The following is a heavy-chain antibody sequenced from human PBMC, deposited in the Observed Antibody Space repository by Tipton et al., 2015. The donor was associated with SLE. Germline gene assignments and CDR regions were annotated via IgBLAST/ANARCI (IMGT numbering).Heavy chain of an antibody. Sequence: LRLSCTVSGGSISGYYWSWIRQSPGEGLEWIGYVYSSGSTHYNPSLKSRVTISVDASKNQFSLKLSSVTAADTAVYYCARERDIAAAEYYFDYWGQGTLVTVSS. CDR3: ARERDIAAAEYYFDY. J-gene: IGHJ4*02. D-gene: IGHD6-13*01. CDR1: GGSISGYY. V-gene: IGHV4-4*08. CDR2: VYSSGST.